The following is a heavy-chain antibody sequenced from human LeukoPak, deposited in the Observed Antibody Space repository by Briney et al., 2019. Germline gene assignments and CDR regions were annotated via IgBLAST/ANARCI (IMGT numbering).Heavy chain of an antibody. J-gene: IGHJ4*02. CDR1: GFTFSSYS. Sequence: GGSLRLSCAASGFTFSSYSMNWVRQAPGKGLEWVSYISSSSSTIYYADSVKGRFTISRDNAKNSLYLQMNSLRAEDTAVYYCARDLLTYGDPHDYWGQGTLVTVSS. CDR3: ARDLLTYGDPHDY. CDR2: ISSSSSTI. V-gene: IGHV3-48*04. D-gene: IGHD4-17*01.